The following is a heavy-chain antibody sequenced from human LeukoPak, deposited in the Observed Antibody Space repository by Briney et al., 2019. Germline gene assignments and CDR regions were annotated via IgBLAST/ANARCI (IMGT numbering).Heavy chain of an antibody. V-gene: IGHV3-30*02. J-gene: IGHJ4*02. CDR2: IRYDGSNK. Sequence: GGSLRLSCAASGFTFSSYGMHWVRQAPGKGLEWVAFIRYDGSNKYYADSVKGRFTISRDNAKNSLYLQMNSLRAEDTAVYYCARLPRYYYDSSGYYGNWGQGTLVTVSS. CDR3: ARLPRYYYDSSGYYGN. D-gene: IGHD3-22*01. CDR1: GFTFSSYG.